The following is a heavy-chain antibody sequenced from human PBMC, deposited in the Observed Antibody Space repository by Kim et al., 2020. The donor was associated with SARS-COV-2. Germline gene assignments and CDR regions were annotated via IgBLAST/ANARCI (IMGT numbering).Heavy chain of an antibody. V-gene: IGHV3-15*01. CDR2: IKSKTDGGTT. CDR1: GSTFNNVW. J-gene: IGHJ4*02. Sequence: GGSLRLSCAASGSTFNNVWMTWVRQAPGKGLEWVGHIKSKTDGGTTNYAAPVKGRVTISRDDSKNMVYLQMNSLETEDTAVYYCTTGGGLGLYWGQGTLVTVSS. CDR3: TTGGGLGLY.